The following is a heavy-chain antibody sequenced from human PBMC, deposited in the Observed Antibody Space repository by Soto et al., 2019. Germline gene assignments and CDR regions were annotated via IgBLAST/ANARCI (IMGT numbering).Heavy chain of an antibody. CDR2: IYPGDSDT. Sequence: GESLKISCKGSGYSFTSYWIGWVRQMPGKGLEWMGIIYPGDSDTRYSPSFQGQVTISANKSISTAYLQWSSLKASDTAMYYCARLSVVVPAPYYNWFDPWGQGTLVTVSS. J-gene: IGHJ5*02. V-gene: IGHV5-51*01. D-gene: IGHD2-2*01. CDR3: ARLSVVVPAPYYNWFDP. CDR1: GYSFTSYW.